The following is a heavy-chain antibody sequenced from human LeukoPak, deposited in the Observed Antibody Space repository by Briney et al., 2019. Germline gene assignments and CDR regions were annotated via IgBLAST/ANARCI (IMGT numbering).Heavy chain of an antibody. CDR2: IKSKTDGGTT. J-gene: IGHJ4*02. CDR1: GFTFSTYA. CDR3: TTFSRARASCYPY. Sequence: GGSLRLSCVASGFTFSTYAMSWVRQAPGKGLEWVGRIKSKTDGGTTDYAAPVKGRFTISRDDSKNTLYLQMNSLKTEDTAVYYCTTFSRARASCYPYWGQGTLVTVSS. V-gene: IGHV3-15*01. D-gene: IGHD2-2*01.